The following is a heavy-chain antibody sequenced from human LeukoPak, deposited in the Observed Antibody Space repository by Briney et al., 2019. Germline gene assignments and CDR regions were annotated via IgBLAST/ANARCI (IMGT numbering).Heavy chain of an antibody. V-gene: IGHV3-74*01. D-gene: IGHD1-7*01. Sequence: GGSLRLSCVASGFTFSSYWMHWVRQAPGKGLVWVSRINSDGSSTTYADSVKGRFTISRDNAENSLNLQMNSLRAEDTAVYYCARDRLFGNLPDYWGQGTLVTVSS. CDR2: INSDGSST. CDR1: GFTFSSYW. J-gene: IGHJ4*02. CDR3: ARDRLFGNLPDY.